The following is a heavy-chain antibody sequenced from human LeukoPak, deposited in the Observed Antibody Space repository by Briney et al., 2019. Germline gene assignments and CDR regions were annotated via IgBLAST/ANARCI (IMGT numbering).Heavy chain of an antibody. Sequence: SGGSLRLSCAASGFTFSSYGMHWVRQAPGKGLEWVAVIWYDGSNKYYADSVKGRFTISRDNSKNTLYLQMNSLRAEDTAVYYCAKDLVVSDPDYFDYWGQGTLVTVSS. CDR2: IWYDGSNK. V-gene: IGHV3-33*06. D-gene: IGHD1-26*01. J-gene: IGHJ4*02. CDR3: AKDLVVSDPDYFDY. CDR1: GFTFSSYG.